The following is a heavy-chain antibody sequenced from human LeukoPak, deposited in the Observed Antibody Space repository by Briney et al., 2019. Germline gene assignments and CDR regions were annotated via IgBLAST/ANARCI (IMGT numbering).Heavy chain of an antibody. Sequence: SGPTLVEPTQTLTLTCTFSGFSLSTSGVGVGWIRQPPGKALEWLALIYWDDDKRYSPSLKSRLTITKDTSKNQVVLTMTNMDPVDTATYYCAHMRYYYGSGSYYFDYWGQGTLVTVSS. CDR3: AHMRYYYGSGSYYFDY. CDR1: GFSLSTSGVG. D-gene: IGHD3-10*01. V-gene: IGHV2-5*02. J-gene: IGHJ4*02. CDR2: IYWDDDK.